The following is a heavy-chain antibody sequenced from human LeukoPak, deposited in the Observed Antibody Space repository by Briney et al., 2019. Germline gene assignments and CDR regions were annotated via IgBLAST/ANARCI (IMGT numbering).Heavy chain of an antibody. D-gene: IGHD6-13*01. CDR1: GFTFSSSA. Sequence: GGSLRLSCAASGFTFSSSAMNWVRQAPGKGLEWVSASGTAGDTYYTDSVKGRFTISRDDSKNTLFLQMTSLRAEDTAVYYCAKKTPGTHPFDSWGQGTLVTVSP. CDR2: SGTAGDT. V-gene: IGHV3-23*01. CDR3: AKKTPGTHPFDS. J-gene: IGHJ4*02.